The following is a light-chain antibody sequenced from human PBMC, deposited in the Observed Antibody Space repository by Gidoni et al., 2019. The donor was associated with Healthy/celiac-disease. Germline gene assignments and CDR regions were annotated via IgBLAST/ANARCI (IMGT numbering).Light chain of an antibody. V-gene: IGKV1-33*01. J-gene: IGKJ4*01. CDR3: QQYDNLPT. CDR2: DAS. Sequence: DTQMTQSPSSLSASVGDRVTITCQASQDISNYLNWYQQKPGKAPKLLIYDASNLETGVPSRISGSGSGTDFTFTISSLQAEDIATYYCQQYDNLPTFGGGTKVEIK. CDR1: QDISNY.